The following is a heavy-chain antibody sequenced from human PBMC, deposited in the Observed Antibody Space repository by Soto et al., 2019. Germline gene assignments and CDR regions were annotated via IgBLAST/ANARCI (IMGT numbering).Heavy chain of an antibody. V-gene: IGHV3-23*01. CDR2: ISASGGST. CDR3: AKSTEGYYYFGMDV. CDR1: GFTFSSYA. Sequence: PGGSLRLSCAASGFTFSSYAMSWVRQAPGKGLEWVSAISASGGSTFYADSVKGRFTISRDNSKNTLYPQMNSLRAEDTAVYYCAKSTEGYYYFGMDVWGQGTTVTVSS. J-gene: IGHJ6*02.